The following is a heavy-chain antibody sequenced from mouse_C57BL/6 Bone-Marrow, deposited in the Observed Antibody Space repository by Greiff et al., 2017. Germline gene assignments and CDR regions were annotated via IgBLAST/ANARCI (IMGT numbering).Heavy chain of an antibody. CDR3: ARPYYSNSWYFDV. CDR1: GYTFTSYW. J-gene: IGHJ1*03. CDR2: IYPGSGST. D-gene: IGHD2-5*01. V-gene: IGHV1-55*01. Sequence: QVQLKQPGAELVKPGASVKMSCKASGYTFTSYWITWVKQRPGQGLEWIGDIYPGSGSTNDNEKFKSKATLTVDTASSTAYMPLSSLTSEHSSVYYCARPYYSNSWYFDVWGTGTTVTVSS.